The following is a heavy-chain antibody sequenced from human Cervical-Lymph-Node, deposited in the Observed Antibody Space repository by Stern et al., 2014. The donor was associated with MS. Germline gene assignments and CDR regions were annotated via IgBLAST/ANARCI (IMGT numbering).Heavy chain of an antibody. J-gene: IGHJ6*02. CDR1: GGTFSNYA. CDR2: IMPVFDSA. CDR3: ARTYYFDDSGYYYPHYYYGMDV. D-gene: IGHD3-22*01. Sequence: MQLVESGAEVKKPGSSVRVSCKAPGGTFSNYAFTWVRQAPGQGLEWMGGIMPVFDSANYAQKVQGRVTVTADKSTSTVYMEMGSLRSDDTAVYYCARTYYFDDSGYYYPHYYYGMDVWGQGPTVTVSS. V-gene: IGHV1-69*06.